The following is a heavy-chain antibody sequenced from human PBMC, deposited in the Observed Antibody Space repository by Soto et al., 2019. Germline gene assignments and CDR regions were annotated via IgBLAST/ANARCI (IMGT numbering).Heavy chain of an antibody. D-gene: IGHD3-3*01. J-gene: IGHJ6*02. Sequence: QVQLVQSGAEVKKPGASVKVSCKASGYTFTSYYMHWVRQAPGQGLEWMGIINPSGGSTSYAQKLQGRVTMTRDKSTSTVYMELSSLRSEDTAVYYCARNGGRVFGVVIPLHPIWGYGMDVWGQGTTVTVSS. CDR1: GYTFTSYY. V-gene: IGHV1-46*01. CDR2: INPSGGST. CDR3: ARNGGRVFGVVIPLHPIWGYGMDV.